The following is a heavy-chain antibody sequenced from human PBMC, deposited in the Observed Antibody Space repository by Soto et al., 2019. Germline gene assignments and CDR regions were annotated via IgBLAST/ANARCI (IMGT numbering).Heavy chain of an antibody. Sequence: QVQLVQSGAEVKKPGASVKVSCKASGYTFTGYYMHWVRQAPGQGLEWMGWINPNSGGTNYAQKCQGWVIMTRDTSISTAYMELSRLRSDDTAVYYCARVSSGDFLFDYWGQGTLVTVSS. CDR1: GYTFTGYY. J-gene: IGHJ4*02. D-gene: IGHD4-17*01. CDR3: ARVSSGDFLFDY. V-gene: IGHV1-2*04. CDR2: INPNSGGT.